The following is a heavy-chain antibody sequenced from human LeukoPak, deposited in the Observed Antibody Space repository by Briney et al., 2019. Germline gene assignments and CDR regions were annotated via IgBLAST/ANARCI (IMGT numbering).Heavy chain of an antibody. CDR1: GFTFSSYA. V-gene: IGHV3-23*01. J-gene: IGHJ3*02. D-gene: IGHD3-22*01. CDR2: ISGSGGST. Sequence: GGSLRLSCAASGFTFSSYAMSWVRQAPGKGLEWVSAISGSGGSTYYADSVKGRFTISRDNSKNTLYLQMNSLRAEDTAVYYCAKDPMQVTYYYDSSGYVAGAFDIWGQGTMVTVPS. CDR3: AKDPMQVTYYYDSSGYVAGAFDI.